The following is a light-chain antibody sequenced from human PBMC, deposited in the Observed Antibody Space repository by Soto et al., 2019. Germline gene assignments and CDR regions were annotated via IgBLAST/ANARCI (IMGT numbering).Light chain of an antibody. Sequence: VQMTQSPSSLSASVGDRVTITCRASQAINSYLAWYQQKPGNAPKSLIYAASSLQTGVPSRFSGSESGTDFTLTISNLQPEDSATYYCQQYNIYPLTFGGGTKVEIK. J-gene: IGKJ4*01. CDR1: QAINSY. V-gene: IGKV1D-16*01. CDR3: QQYNIYPLT. CDR2: AAS.